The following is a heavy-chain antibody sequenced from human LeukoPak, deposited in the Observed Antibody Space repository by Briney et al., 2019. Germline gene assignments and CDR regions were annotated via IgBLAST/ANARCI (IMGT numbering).Heavy chain of an antibody. CDR1: EFTFSSYW. CDR3: ARELSRTGAFDS. D-gene: IGHD3-10*01. CDR2: INEAGVEK. V-gene: IGHV3-7*03. J-gene: IGHJ4*02. Sequence: GGSLRLSCEASEFTFSSYWMHWVRQPPGEGLEWVANINEAGVEKYHVDSVKGRFTIFRDNAKNSLYLQMNNLRAEDTAVYYCARELSRTGAFDSWGQGTLVTVSS.